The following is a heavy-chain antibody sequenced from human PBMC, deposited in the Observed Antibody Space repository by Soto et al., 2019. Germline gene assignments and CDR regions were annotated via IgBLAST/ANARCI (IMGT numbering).Heavy chain of an antibody. CDR2: IIPIFGTA. V-gene: IGHV1-69*13. Sequence: SVKVSCKASGGTFSSYAISWVRQAPGQGLEWMGGIIPIFGTANCAQKFQGRVTITADESTSTAYMELSSLRSEDTAVYYCARVGYYYDSSGYYFVYWGQGTLVTVSS. CDR3: ARVGYYYDSSGYYFVY. CDR1: GGTFSSYA. D-gene: IGHD3-22*01. J-gene: IGHJ4*02.